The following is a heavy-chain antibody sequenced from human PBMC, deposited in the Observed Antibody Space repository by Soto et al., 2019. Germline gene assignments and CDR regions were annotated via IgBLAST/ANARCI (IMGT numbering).Heavy chain of an antibody. D-gene: IGHD6-6*01. Sequence: GASVKVSCKASGYTFTGYYVHWVRQAPGQGLEWMGWINPNSGGTNYAQKFQGRVTMTRDTSISTAYMELSRLRSDDTAVYYCARDRVGSSSVAYYYYGMDVWGQGTTVTVSS. CDR2: INPNSGGT. V-gene: IGHV1-2*02. CDR1: GYTFTGYY. J-gene: IGHJ6*02. CDR3: ARDRVGSSSVAYYYYGMDV.